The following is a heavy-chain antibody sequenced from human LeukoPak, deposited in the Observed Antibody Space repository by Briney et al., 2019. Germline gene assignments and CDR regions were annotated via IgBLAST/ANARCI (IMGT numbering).Heavy chain of an antibody. J-gene: IGHJ5*02. CDR3: ARTLVAAPGSRGGP. D-gene: IGHD6-13*01. CDR2: ISSDGSNK. V-gene: IGHV3-30-3*01. CDR1: GFTFNTYA. Sequence: GGSLRLSCAASGFTFNTYAMHWVRQAPGKGLEWVAVISSDGSNKYHTDSVKGRFTISRDNAKNSLYLQMNSLRVEDTAVYYCARTLVAAPGSRGGPWGQGTLVTVSS.